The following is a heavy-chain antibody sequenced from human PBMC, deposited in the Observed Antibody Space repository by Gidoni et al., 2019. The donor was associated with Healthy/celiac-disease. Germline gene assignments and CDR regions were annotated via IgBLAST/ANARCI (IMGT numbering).Heavy chain of an antibody. CDR1: GGSISSYY. V-gene: IGHV4-59*01. Sequence: QVQLQASGPGLVKPSATLSLTCTAAGGSISSYYWSWIRQPPGKGLEWIGYGDYSGSTNYNPSLKSRVTISVDTSKNQFSLKLSSVTAADTAVYYCARLTTSDAFDIWGQGTMVTVSS. CDR3: ARLTTSDAFDI. CDR2: GDYSGST. D-gene: IGHD3-3*01. J-gene: IGHJ3*02.